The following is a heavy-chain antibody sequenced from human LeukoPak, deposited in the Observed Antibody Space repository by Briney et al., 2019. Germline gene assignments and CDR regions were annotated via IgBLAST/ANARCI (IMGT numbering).Heavy chain of an antibody. D-gene: IGHD5-12*01. J-gene: IGHJ6*02. Sequence: PGGSLRLSCAASGFTFSNYAMNWVRQAPGKGLEWVSAVSGSGGSTYYADSVKGRFTISRDNSKNTLYLQMNSLRAEDTAVYYCARERIVAPEDGMDVWGQGTTVTVSS. CDR1: GFTFSNYA. CDR3: ARERIVAPEDGMDV. V-gene: IGHV3-23*01. CDR2: VSGSGGST.